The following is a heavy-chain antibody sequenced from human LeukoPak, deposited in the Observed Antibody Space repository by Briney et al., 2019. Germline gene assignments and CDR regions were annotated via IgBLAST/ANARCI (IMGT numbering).Heavy chain of an antibody. V-gene: IGHV3-48*01. D-gene: IGHD5-18*01. CDR1: GFTFNTFG. CDR3: ARDVGYRSWFDP. J-gene: IGHJ5*02. Sequence: GGSLRLSCATSGFTFNTFGMHWVRQAPGKGLEWVSYITGSATTTYYADSVKGRFTISRDNGKNSLYLQMNSLRAEDSSVYYCARDVGYRSWFDPWGQGTLVIVSS. CDR2: ITGSATTT.